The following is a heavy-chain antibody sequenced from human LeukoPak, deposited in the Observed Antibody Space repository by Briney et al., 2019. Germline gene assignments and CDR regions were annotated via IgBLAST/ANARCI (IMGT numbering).Heavy chain of an antibody. CDR2: ISSSSSYI. D-gene: IGHD6-6*01. CDR1: GFTFSNYS. V-gene: IGHV3-21*01. CDR3: ARSPRAARGFDP. Sequence: GGSLRLSCAASGFTFSNYSMNWVRQAPGKGLEWVSSISSSSSYIYYADSVKGRFTISRDNAKNSLYLQTNSLRAEDTAVYYCARSPRAARGFDPWGQGTLVTVSS. J-gene: IGHJ5*02.